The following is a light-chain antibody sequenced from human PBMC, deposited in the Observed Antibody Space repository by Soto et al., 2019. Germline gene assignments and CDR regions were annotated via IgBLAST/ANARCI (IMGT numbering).Light chain of an antibody. J-gene: IGLJ1*01. V-gene: IGLV2-14*01. CDR2: DVS. Sequence: QSVLTQPASVSASPGQSIAISCTGTSSDVGGYNYVSWYQQHPGKAPKLMIYDVSNRPSGVSNRFSGSKSGNTASLTISGLQAEDEADYYCSSYTSSTTYAFGTGTKVTV. CDR1: SSDVGGYNY. CDR3: SSYTSSTTYA.